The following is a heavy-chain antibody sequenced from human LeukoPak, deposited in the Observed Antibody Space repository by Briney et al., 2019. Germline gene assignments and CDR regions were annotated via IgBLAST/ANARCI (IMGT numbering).Heavy chain of an antibody. J-gene: IGHJ4*02. Sequence: PSETLSLTCSVSGGSISSYYWSWIRQPPGKGLQWIGYIYYSGSTNYNPSLKSRVTISAYTSKNRLSLKLSSVTAADTAVYYCARVGCSGGSCYPDYWGQGTLVTVSS. D-gene: IGHD2-15*01. V-gene: IGHV4-59*01. CDR1: GGSISSYY. CDR3: ARVGCSGGSCYPDY. CDR2: IYYSGST.